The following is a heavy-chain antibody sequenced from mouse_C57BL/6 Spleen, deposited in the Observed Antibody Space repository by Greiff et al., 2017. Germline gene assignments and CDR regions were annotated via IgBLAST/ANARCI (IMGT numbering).Heavy chain of an antibody. J-gene: IGHJ1*03. CDR1: GFSLTSSG. V-gene: IGHV2-2*01. D-gene: IGHD2-1*01. Sequence: QVQLKESGPGLVQPSQSLSITCTVSGFSLTSSGVHWVRQSPGKGLEWLGVIWSGGSTDYNAAFISRLSISKDNSKSQVFFKMNSLQADDTAIYYCARKGNYGNRYFDVWGTGTTVTVSS. CDR2: IWSGGST. CDR3: ARKGNYGNRYFDV.